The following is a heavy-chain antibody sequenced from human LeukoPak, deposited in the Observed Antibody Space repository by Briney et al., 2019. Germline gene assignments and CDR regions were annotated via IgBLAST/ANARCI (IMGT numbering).Heavy chain of an antibody. CDR3: AGRAQTTGWSFDY. CDR1: GGSISSYY. J-gene: IGHJ4*02. V-gene: IGHV4-4*07. D-gene: IGHD6-19*01. CDR2: IHTSGST. Sequence: SETLSLTCIVSGGSISSYYWSWIRQPAGKGLEWIGQIHTSGSTNYNPSLKSRVAMSVDASKNQFSLELSTVTAADTAVYYCAGRAQTTGWSFDYWGQGALVTVSS.